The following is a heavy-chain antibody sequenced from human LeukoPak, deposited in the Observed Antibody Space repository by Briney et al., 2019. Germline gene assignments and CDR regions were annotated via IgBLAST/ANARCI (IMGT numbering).Heavy chain of an antibody. Sequence: KPSETLSLTCTVSGGSISAYYWSWIRQPPGKGLEWIGYVYYSGYTNYNPSLKSRVTISVDTSKNQFSLKVNSVTPADTAVYYCARGSNSGDHLVWFDPWGQGALVTVSS. J-gene: IGHJ5*02. V-gene: IGHV4-59*01. CDR2: VYYSGYT. D-gene: IGHD4-17*01. CDR3: ARGSNSGDHLVWFDP. CDR1: GGSISAYY.